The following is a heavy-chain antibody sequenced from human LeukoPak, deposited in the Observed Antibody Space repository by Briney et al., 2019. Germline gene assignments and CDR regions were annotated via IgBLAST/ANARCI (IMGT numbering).Heavy chain of an antibody. Sequence: ASVTVSCKASGGTFSSYAISWVRQAPGQGLEWMGRIIPILGIANYAQKFQGRVTITADKSTSTAYMELSSLRSDDTAVYYCARTPRYQVYCSGGSCYPDYWGQGTLVTVSS. CDR2: IIPILGIA. CDR3: ARTPRYQVYCSGGSCYPDY. CDR1: GGTFSSYA. J-gene: IGHJ4*02. V-gene: IGHV1-69*10. D-gene: IGHD2-15*01.